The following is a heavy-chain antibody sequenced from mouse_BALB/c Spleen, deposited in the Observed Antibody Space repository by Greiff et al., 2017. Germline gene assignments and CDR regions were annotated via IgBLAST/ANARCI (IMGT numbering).Heavy chain of an antibody. CDR3: ARFYGSSSPYAMDY. J-gene: IGHJ4*01. CDR1: GYSFTGYT. Sequence: VQLQQSGPELVKPGASMKISCKASGYSFTGYTMNWVKQSLGKNLEWIGLINPYNGGTSYNQKFKGKATLTVDKSSSTAYMELLSLTSEDSAVYYCARFYGSSSPYAMDYWGQGTLVTVSA. D-gene: IGHD1-1*01. CDR2: INPYNGGT. V-gene: IGHV1-18*01.